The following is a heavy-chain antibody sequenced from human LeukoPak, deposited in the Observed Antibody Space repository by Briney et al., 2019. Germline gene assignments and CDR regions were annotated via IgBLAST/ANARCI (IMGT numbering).Heavy chain of an antibody. J-gene: IGHJ4*02. CDR3: ARGPELWYCSSTSCYHFDY. V-gene: IGHV3-11*05. Sequence: GRSLRLSCAASGFTFSHYYMSWLRQAPGKGLEWVSYISSSSSYTNYADSVKGRFTISRDDAKNSLYLQMNSLRAKDMAVQYCARGPELWYCSSTSCYHFDYWGQGTLVTVSS. CDR2: ISSSSSYT. D-gene: IGHD2-2*01. CDR1: GFTFSHYY.